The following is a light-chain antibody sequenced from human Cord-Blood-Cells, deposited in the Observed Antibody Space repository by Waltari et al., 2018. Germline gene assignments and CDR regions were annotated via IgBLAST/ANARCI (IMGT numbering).Light chain of an antibody. J-gene: IGLJ1*01. V-gene: IGLV2-14*01. CDR2: DVS. Sequence: QSALTQPASVSGSPGQPITISCTGTSSDVGGYNYVSWYQQHPGKAPKLMLYDVSNRPSGVSNRFAGSKSGNTASLTISGLQAEDEADYDCSSYTSSSTLVFGTGTKVTVL. CDR1: SSDVGGYNY. CDR3: SSYTSSSTLV.